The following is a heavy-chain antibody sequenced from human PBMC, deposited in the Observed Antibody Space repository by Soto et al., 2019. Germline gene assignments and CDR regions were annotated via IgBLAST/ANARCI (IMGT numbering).Heavy chain of an antibody. CDR2: IIPILGIA. Sequence: GASVKVSCKASGGTFSSYTISWVRQAPGQGLEWMGRIIPILGIANYAQKFQGRVTITADKSTSTAYMELSSLRSEDTAVYYCARGVDTAMSDDAFDIWGQGTMVTVPS. D-gene: IGHD5-18*01. CDR1: GGTFSSYT. J-gene: IGHJ3*02. V-gene: IGHV1-69*02. CDR3: ARGVDTAMSDDAFDI.